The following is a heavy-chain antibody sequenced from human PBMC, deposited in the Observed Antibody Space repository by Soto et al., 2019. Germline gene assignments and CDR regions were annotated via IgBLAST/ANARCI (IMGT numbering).Heavy chain of an antibody. V-gene: IGHV4-31*03. Sequence: SETLSLTCTVSGGSISSGTYYWSWIRQLPGKGLEWIGYIYYSGSTYYNPSLKSRHTISVDTSKNQFSLKLSFVTAADTVEYYCARDRGSGSYYNRVSNWFDPWGQGTLVTVSS. CDR3: ARDRGSGSYYNRVSNWFDP. D-gene: IGHD3-10*01. CDR2: IYYSGST. J-gene: IGHJ5*02. CDR1: GGSISSGTYY.